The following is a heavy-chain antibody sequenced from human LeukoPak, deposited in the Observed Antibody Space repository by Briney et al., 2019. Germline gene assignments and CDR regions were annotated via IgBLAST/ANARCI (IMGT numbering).Heavy chain of an antibody. D-gene: IGHD2-2*01. J-gene: IGHJ4*02. CDR1: GFTFDDYA. CDR3: AKGYCSSTSCYDDY. Sequence: GGSLRLSCAASGFTFDDYAMHWVRQAPGKGLEWVSGISWNSGSIGYADSVNGRFTISRDNAKNSLYLQMNSLRAEDTALYYCAKGYCSSTSCYDDYWGQGTLVTVSS. CDR2: ISWNSGSI. V-gene: IGHV3-9*01.